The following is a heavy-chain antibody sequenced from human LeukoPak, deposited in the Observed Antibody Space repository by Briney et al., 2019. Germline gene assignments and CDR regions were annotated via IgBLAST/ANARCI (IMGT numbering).Heavy chain of an antibody. V-gene: IGHV4-4*07. Sequence: PSETLSLTCTVSGGSISSYYWSWIRQPAGKGLEWIGRIYTSGSTNYNPSLKSRVTMSVDTSKNQFSLKLSSVTAADTAVYYCAREESYYGSMGGELSSWFDPWGQGTLVTVSS. CDR1: GGSISSYY. CDR3: AREESYYGSMGGELSSWFDP. CDR2: IYTSGST. D-gene: IGHD3-10*02. J-gene: IGHJ5*02.